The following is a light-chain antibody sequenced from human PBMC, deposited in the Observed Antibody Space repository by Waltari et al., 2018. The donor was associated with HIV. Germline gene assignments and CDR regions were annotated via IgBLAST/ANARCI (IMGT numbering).Light chain of an antibody. CDR1: RSNIGTNS. Sequence: GTPGQRVTISCSGSRSNIGTNSVNWYQQLPGTAPKLLIYSNSQRPSGVPDRFSGSKSGTSASLAITGLQSEDEADYYCAAWDDSLNGHVVFGGGTKLTVL. J-gene: IGLJ2*01. CDR3: AAWDDSLNGHVV. CDR2: SNS. V-gene: IGLV1-44*01.